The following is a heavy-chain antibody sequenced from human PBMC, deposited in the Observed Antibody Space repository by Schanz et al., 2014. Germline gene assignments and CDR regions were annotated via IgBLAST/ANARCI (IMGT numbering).Heavy chain of an antibody. CDR1: GFTFRTYA. V-gene: IGHV3-30*04. CDR3: AKVWGSDYFYPFDY. CDR2: ISHDGSKE. Sequence: QVQLVESGGGVVQPGGSLRLSCTVSGFTFRTYAVHWVRQAPGMGLEWVAAISHDGSKEFYIDSVKGRFTISRDNSKNTLYLQMSSLRAEDTAVYYCAKVWGSDYFYPFDYWGQGTLVTVSS. J-gene: IGHJ4*02. D-gene: IGHD3-22*01.